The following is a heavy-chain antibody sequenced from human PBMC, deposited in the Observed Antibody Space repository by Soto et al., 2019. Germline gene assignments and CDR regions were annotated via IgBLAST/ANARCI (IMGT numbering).Heavy chain of an antibody. V-gene: IGHV4-30-2*01. CDR1: GGSISSGDYS. D-gene: IGHD3-22*01. Sequence: SETLSLTCAVSGGSISSGDYSWNWIRQPPGKGLEWIGYIYYGGSTYYNPSLQSRVTMSVDRSRNQFSVKLNSVTAADTAVYYCARVRREYDNSGPLDYWGQGTLVTVSS. J-gene: IGHJ4*02. CDR2: IYYGGST. CDR3: ARVRREYDNSGPLDY.